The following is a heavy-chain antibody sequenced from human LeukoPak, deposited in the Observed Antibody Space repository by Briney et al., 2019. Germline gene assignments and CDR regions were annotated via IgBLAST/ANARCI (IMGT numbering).Heavy chain of an antibody. V-gene: IGHV1-2*06. CDR2: INPNSGGT. Sequence: ASVNVSCTASGYTFTGYYMHWVRQAPGQGLEWMGRINPNSGGTNYAQKFQGRVTMTRDTSISTAYMELSRLRSDDTAVYYCARVRRLQPLDYWGQGTLVTVSS. CDR1: GYTFTGYY. D-gene: IGHD5-24*01. CDR3: ARVRRLQPLDY. J-gene: IGHJ4*02.